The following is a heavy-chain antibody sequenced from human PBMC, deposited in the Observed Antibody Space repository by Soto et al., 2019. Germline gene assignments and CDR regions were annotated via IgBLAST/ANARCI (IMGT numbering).Heavy chain of an antibody. CDR1: GFTFSSYA. Sequence: GGSLRLSCAASGFTFSSYAMSWVRQAPGKGLEWVSAISGSGGSTYYADSVKGRFTISRDNSKNTLYLQMNSLRAEDTAVYCCLRPNYYYYGMDVWGQGTTVTVSS. CDR3: LRPNYYYYGMDV. V-gene: IGHV3-23*01. J-gene: IGHJ6*02. CDR2: ISGSGGST.